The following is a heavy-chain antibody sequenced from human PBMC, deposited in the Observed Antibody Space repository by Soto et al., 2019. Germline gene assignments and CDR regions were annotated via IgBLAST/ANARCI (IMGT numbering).Heavy chain of an antibody. CDR2: IYYSGST. J-gene: IGHJ4*02. Sequence: QVQLQESGPGLVKPSETLSLTCTVSGGSVSSGSYYWSWIRQPPGKGLEWIGYIYYSGSTNYNPSLKSRVTISVDTSKNQFSLKLSSVTAADTAVYYCARGQMVSSSWYAAFDYWGQGTLVTVSS. D-gene: IGHD6-13*01. CDR3: ARGQMVSSSWYAAFDY. CDR1: GGSVSSGSYY. V-gene: IGHV4-61*01.